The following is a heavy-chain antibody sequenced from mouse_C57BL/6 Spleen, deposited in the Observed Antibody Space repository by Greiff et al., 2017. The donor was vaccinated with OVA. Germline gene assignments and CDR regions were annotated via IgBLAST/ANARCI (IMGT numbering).Heavy chain of an antibody. D-gene: IGHD1-1*01. CDR2: IHPNSGST. CDR1: GYTFTSYW. V-gene: IGHV1-64*01. J-gene: IGHJ4*01. CDR3: ARSSLYGSTPYYAMDY. Sequence: QVQLQQPGAELVKPGASVKLSCKASGYTFTSYWMHWVKQRPGQGLEWIGMIHPNSGSTNYNEKFKSKATLTVDKSSSTAYMQLSSLTSEDSAVYYCARSSLYGSTPYYAMDYWGQGTSVTVSS.